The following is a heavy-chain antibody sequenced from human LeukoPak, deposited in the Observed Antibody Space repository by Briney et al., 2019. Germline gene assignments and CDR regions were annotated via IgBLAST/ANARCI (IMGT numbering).Heavy chain of an antibody. CDR3: ARGLYDSSGYPYFGY. D-gene: IGHD3-22*01. CDR2: IYYSGST. V-gene: IGHV4-59*01. J-gene: IGHJ4*02. Sequence: SEALSLTCTVSGGSISSYYWSWIRQPPGKGLEWIGDIYYSGSTNYNPSLKSRVTISVVTSKNQFSLKLSSVTAADTAVYYCARGLYDSSGYPYFGYWGQGTLVTVSS. CDR1: GGSISSYY.